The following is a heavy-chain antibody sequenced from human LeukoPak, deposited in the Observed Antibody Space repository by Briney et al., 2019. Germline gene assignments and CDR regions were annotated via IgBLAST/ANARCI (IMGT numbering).Heavy chain of an antibody. D-gene: IGHD4-17*01. V-gene: IGHV3-74*01. Sequence: GGSLRLSCAASGFTFSSYWMHWVRQAPGKGLVWVSRINSDGSSTSYADSVKGRFTISRDNAKNTLYLQMNSLRAEDTAVYYGARDNYGDYQFDYWGQGTVVTVSS. CDR3: ARDNYGDYQFDY. J-gene: IGHJ4*02. CDR2: INSDGSST. CDR1: GFTFSSYW.